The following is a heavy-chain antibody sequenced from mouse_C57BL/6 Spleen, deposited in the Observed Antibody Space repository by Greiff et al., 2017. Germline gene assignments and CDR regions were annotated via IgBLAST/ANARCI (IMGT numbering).Heavy chain of an antibody. V-gene: IGHV1-81*01. D-gene: IGHD2-1*01. CDR2: IYPRSGNT. CDR1: GYTFTSYG. Sequence: QVHVKQSGAELARPGASVKLSCKASGYTFTSYGISWVKQRTGQGLEWIGEIYPRSGNTYYNEKFKGKATLTADKSSSTAYMELRSLTSEDSAVYFCARYDGNYWYFDVWGTGTTVTVSS. CDR3: ARYDGNYWYFDV. J-gene: IGHJ1*03.